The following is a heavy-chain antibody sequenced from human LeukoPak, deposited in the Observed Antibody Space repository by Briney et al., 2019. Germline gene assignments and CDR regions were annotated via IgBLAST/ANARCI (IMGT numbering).Heavy chain of an antibody. CDR3: ARRASYYDSSGYYGASYYFDY. Sequence: SETLSLTCTVSGGSISSSSYYWGWIRQHPGKRLEWIGSIYYSGSTYYNPSLKSRVTISVDTSKNQFSLKLSSVTAADTAVYYCARRASYYDSSGYYGASYYFDYWGQGTLVTVSS. CDR2: IYYSGST. CDR1: GGSISSSSYY. V-gene: IGHV4-39*01. J-gene: IGHJ4*02. D-gene: IGHD3-22*01.